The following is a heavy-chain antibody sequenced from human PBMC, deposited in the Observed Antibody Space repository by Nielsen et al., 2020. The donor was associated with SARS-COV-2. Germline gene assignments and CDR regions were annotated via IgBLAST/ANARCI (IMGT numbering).Heavy chain of an antibody. Sequence: SETLSLTCTVSGGSINSHYWSWIRQPPGKGLEWIGYIFYRGNTNYNPSLKSRVTISVDTSKNQFSLKVNSVTAADTAVYYCVRIDMATISVDYWGRGTLVTVSS. D-gene: IGHD5-24*01. CDR3: VRIDMATISVDY. J-gene: IGHJ4*02. V-gene: IGHV4-59*11. CDR2: IFYRGNT. CDR1: GGSINSHY.